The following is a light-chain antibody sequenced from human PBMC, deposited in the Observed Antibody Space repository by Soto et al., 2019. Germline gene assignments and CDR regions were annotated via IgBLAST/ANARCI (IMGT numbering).Light chain of an antibody. CDR3: QSYDSSNHVV. Sequence: NFMLTQPHSVSESPGNTVTISCTRTSSSFASNYVQWYQQRPGSAPTTVIYEDNQRPSGVPDRFSGSIDSSSNSASLTISGLKTEDEAYYYCQSYDSSNHVVFGGGTKLTVL. V-gene: IGLV6-57*04. CDR2: EDN. J-gene: IGLJ2*01. CDR1: SSSFASNY.